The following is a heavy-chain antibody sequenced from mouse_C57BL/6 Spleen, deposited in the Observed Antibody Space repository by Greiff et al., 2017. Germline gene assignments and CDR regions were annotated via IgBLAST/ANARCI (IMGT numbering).Heavy chain of an antibody. CDR2: IRSKSNNYAT. V-gene: IGHV10-1*01. CDR3: VRQDGYLDY. Sequence: EVQLVESGGGLVQPKGSLKLSCAASGFSFNTYAMNWVRQAPGKGLEWVARIRSKSNNYATYYAVSGKDRFTISRADSESMLYLQMNNLNTADTSMYYSVRQDGYLDYWGQGTTLTVSA. D-gene: IGHD2-3*01. J-gene: IGHJ2*01. CDR1: GFSFNTYA.